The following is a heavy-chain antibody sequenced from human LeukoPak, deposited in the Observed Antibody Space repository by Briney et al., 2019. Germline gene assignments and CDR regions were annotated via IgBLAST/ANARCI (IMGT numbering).Heavy chain of an antibody. D-gene: IGHD1-26*01. J-gene: IGHJ4*02. CDR3: TRGGGGYDY. CDR2: TYYRSKWFT. V-gene: IGHV6-1*01. CDR1: GDSVSSSSTA. Sequence: SQTLSLTCAISGDSVSSSSTAWTWIRQSPSRGLEWLGRTYYRSKWFTDYAVSVKGRISITPDTPKNHFSLQLNSVTPEDTAVYYCTRGGGGYDYWGQGTLVTVSS.